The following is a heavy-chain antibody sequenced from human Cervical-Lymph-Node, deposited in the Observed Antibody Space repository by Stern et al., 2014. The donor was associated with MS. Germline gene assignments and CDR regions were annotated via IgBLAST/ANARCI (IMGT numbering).Heavy chain of an antibody. Sequence: QLVQSGGGVVQPGRSLRLSCAASGFIFSGYGMHWVRQAPGKGLELVAVISQDGGDKYYADSVKGRFTVSRDNPKNTLYLQMSSLRPEDTAVYYCAKDSQGCGADCYSFPNWFDPWGQGTLVTVSS. CDR1: GFIFSGYG. CDR3: AKDSQGCGADCYSFPNWFDP. V-gene: IGHV3-30*18. J-gene: IGHJ5*02. D-gene: IGHD2-21*02. CDR2: ISQDGGDK.